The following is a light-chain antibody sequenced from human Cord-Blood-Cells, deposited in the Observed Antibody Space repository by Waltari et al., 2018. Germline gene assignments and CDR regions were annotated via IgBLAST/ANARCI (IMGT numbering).Light chain of an antibody. J-gene: IGLJ1*01. CDR3: SSYTSSSTLV. Sequence: QSALTQPASVSGSPGHSITFSCTGTSSDDGACNYVNWYQQHPGKAPNLMIYDVSNRPSGVSNRFSGSKSGNTASLTISGLQAEDEADYYCSSYTSSSTLVFGTGTKVTVL. CDR1: SSDDGACNY. V-gene: IGLV2-14*01. CDR2: DVS.